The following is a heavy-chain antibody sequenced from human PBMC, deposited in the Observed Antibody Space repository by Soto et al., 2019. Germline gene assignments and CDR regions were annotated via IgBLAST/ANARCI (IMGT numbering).Heavy chain of an antibody. V-gene: IGHV1-58*01. CDR3: AATYYYDSSGYQKYYYYGMDV. D-gene: IGHD3-22*01. CDR2: IVVGSGNT. Sequence: SVKVSCKASGFTFTSSAVQWVRQARGQRLEWIGWIVVGSGNTNYAQKFQERVTITRDMSTSTAYMELSSLRSEDTAVYYCAATYYYDSSGYQKYYYYGMDVWGQGTTVTVSS. CDR1: GFTFTSSA. J-gene: IGHJ6*02.